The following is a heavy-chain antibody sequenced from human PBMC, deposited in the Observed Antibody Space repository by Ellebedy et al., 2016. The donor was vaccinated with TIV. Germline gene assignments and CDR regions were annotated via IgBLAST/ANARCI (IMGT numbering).Heavy chain of an antibody. Sequence: GESLKISCAASGFAFSGYAMHWVRQAPGKGLEWVAEISFDESSKYYADSVKGRSTISRDNSKNTLYLQMNSLRPEDTAVYYCAKVGLGPFDYWGQGTLVTVSS. CDR1: GFAFSGYA. V-gene: IGHV3-30*18. CDR2: ISFDESSK. J-gene: IGHJ4*02. CDR3: AKVGLGPFDY.